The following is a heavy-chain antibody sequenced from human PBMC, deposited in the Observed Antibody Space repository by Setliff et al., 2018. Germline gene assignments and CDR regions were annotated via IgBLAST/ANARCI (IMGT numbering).Heavy chain of an antibody. Sequence: PGESLKISCKGSGYSLTSYWIGWVRQAPGNGLEWMGIMYPEDSDTKYSPSFQGQVTMSADKSINTAYLQWSSLKASDTAMYYCARLGAPASHDAFDIWGQGTMVTVSS. V-gene: IGHV5-51*01. J-gene: IGHJ3*02. CDR1: GYSLTSYW. CDR3: ARLGAPASHDAFDI. CDR2: MYPEDSDT. D-gene: IGHD6-25*01.